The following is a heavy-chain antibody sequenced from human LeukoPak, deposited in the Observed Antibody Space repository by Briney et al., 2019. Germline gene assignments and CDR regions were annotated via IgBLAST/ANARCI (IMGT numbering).Heavy chain of an antibody. V-gene: IGHV3-11*06. J-gene: IGHJ4*02. CDR2: ISSRSSYT. D-gene: IGHD6-13*01. Sequence: GRPLRLSCAASGFTFSDYYMSWIRQAPGKGLEWVSYISSRSSYTNYADSVKGRFTISRDNAKNSLYLQMNSLRAEDTAVYYCASRQQLAYWGQGTLVTVSS. CDR1: GFTFSDYY. CDR3: ASRQQLAY.